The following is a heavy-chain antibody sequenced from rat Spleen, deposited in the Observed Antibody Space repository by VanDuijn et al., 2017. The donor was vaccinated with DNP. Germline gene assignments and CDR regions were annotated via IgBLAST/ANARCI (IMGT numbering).Heavy chain of an antibody. CDR1: GFTFSDYN. D-gene: IGHD1-6*01. CDR3: ARAGEYYGPYVMDA. J-gene: IGHJ4*01. Sequence: EVQLVESGGGLVQPGRSLKLSCAASGFTFSDYNMAWVRQAPKKGLEWVATITYDSSSTYYRDSVKGRFTISRDNAKSTLYLQMDSLRSEDTATYYCARAGEYYGPYVMDAWGHGTSVTVSS. CDR2: ITYDSSST. V-gene: IGHV5-7*01.